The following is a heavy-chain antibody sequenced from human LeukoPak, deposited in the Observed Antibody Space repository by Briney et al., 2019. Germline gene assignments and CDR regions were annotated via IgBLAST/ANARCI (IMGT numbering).Heavy chain of an antibody. V-gene: IGHV3-48*01. J-gene: IGHJ4*02. CDR3: ARGIPVAGTNYFDS. CDR1: GFTFSSFG. D-gene: IGHD6-19*01. Sequence: GGSLRLSCAASGFTFSSFGMNWVRQAPGKGLEWVSYISSSSSAIYYADSVKGRVTISRDNAKNSLYLQMNSLRAEDTAVYYCARGIPVAGTNYFDSWGQGTLVTVSS. CDR2: ISSSSSAI.